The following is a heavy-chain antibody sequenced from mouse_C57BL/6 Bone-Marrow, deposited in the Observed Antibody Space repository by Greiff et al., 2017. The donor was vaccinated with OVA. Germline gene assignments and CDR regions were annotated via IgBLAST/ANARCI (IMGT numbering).Heavy chain of an antibody. CDR2: INPNNGGT. D-gene: IGHD2-4*01. CDR1: GYTFTDYY. Sequence: VQLQQSGPELVKPGASVKISCKASGYTFTDYYMNWVKQSHGKSLEWIGDINPNNGGTSYNQKFKGKATLTVDKSSSTAYMELRSLTSEDSAVYYCARGYDYDSSMDYWGQGTSVTVSS. V-gene: IGHV1-26*01. CDR3: ARGYDYDSSMDY. J-gene: IGHJ4*01.